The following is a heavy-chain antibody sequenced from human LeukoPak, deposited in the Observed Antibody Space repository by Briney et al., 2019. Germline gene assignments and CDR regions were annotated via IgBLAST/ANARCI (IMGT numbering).Heavy chain of an antibody. CDR2: IYYSGST. Sequence: WVRQPPGKGLEWIGSIYYSGSTYYNPSLKSRVTISVDTSKNQSSLKLSSVTAADTAVYYCARVRIRAYYDFWSGYYSEGGDYMDVWGKGTTVTVSS. CDR3: ARVRIRAYYDFWSGYYSEGGDYMDV. V-gene: IGHV4-39*07. D-gene: IGHD3-3*01. J-gene: IGHJ6*03.